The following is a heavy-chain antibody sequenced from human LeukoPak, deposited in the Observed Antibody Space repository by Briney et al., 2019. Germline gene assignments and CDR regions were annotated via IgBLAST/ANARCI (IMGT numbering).Heavy chain of an antibody. CDR1: GFTFSDYY. CDR2: ISSSGSTI. Sequence: GGSLRLSCAASGFTFSDYYMSWIRQAPGKGLEWVSYISSSGSTIYYADSVKGRFTISRDNAKNSLYLQMNSLRAEDTAEYYCARGRRSYGDYMGVYYYYGMDVWGQGTTVTVSS. D-gene: IGHD4-17*01. CDR3: ARGRRSYGDYMGVYYYYGMDV. J-gene: IGHJ6*02. V-gene: IGHV3-11*01.